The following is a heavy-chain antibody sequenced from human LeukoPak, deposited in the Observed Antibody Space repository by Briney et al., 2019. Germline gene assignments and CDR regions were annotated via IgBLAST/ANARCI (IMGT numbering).Heavy chain of an antibody. Sequence: SGGSLRLSCAASGFTFSSYAMTWVRQAPGKGLEWVSTTRGSGAGTYYADSVKSRFTISRDNSKNMLYLQMNSLRAEDTAVYYCRANILTTYYVDYWGQGILVTVSS. CDR1: GFTFSSYA. D-gene: IGHD3-9*01. V-gene: IGHV3-23*01. CDR3: RANILTTYYVDY. J-gene: IGHJ4*02. CDR2: TRGSGAGT.